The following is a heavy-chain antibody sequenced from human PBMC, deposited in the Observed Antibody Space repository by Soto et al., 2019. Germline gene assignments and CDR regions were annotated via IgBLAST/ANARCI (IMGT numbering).Heavy chain of an antibody. D-gene: IGHD3-22*01. Sequence: QVQLVQSGAEVKKPGSSVKVSCKASGGTFSSYAISWVRQAPGQGLEWMGGIIPIFGTANYAQKFQGRVTITADESTSTAYMELSSLRSEDTAVYYCARNSVTMIVVVIHDAFDIWGQGTMVTVSS. CDR3: ARNSVTMIVVVIHDAFDI. CDR2: IIPIFGTA. V-gene: IGHV1-69*12. J-gene: IGHJ3*02. CDR1: GGTFSSYA.